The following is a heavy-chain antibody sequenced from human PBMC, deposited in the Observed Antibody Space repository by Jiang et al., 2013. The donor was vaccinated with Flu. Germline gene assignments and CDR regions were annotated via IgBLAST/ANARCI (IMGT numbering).Heavy chain of an antibody. CDR2: ISSSGSTI. V-gene: IGHV3-11*01. CDR1: GFTFSDYY. J-gene: IGHJ6*02. D-gene: IGHD3-22*01. CDR3: ARDLVASDYYDSFFYYYYGMDV. Sequence: QLLESGGGLVKPGGSLRLSCAASGFTFSDYYMSWIRQAPGKGLEWVSYISSSGSTIYYADSVKGRFTISRDNAKNSLYLQMNSLRAEDTAVYYCARDLVASDYYDSFFYYYYGMDVWGQGTTVTVSS.